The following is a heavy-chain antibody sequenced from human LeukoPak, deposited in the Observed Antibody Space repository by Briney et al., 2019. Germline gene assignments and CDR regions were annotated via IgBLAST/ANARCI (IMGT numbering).Heavy chain of an antibody. J-gene: IGHJ6*03. CDR2: ISAYNGNT. CDR3: ARDNPVVVTSYYYYYMDV. CDR1: GYTFTSYG. V-gene: IGHV1-18*01. Sequence: ASVKVSCKASGYTFTSYGISWVRQAPGQGLEWMGWISAYNGNTNYAQKLQGRVTMTTDTSTSTAYMELRSLRSDDTAVYYCARDNPVVVTSYYYYYMDVWGKGTTVTVSS. D-gene: IGHD2-21*02.